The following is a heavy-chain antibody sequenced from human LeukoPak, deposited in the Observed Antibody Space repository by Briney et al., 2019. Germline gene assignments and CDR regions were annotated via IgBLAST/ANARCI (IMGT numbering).Heavy chain of an antibody. CDR2: IYYSGST. CDR1: GGSISSYY. Sequence: PSETLSLTCTISGGSISSYYWSWIRQPPGKGLEWIGYIYYSGSTNYNPSLKSRVTISVDTSKNQFSLKLTSVTAADTAVYYCARGVPEYYDFWSGYFYYFDYWGQGTLVTVSS. V-gene: IGHV4-59*01. CDR3: ARGVPEYYDFWSGYFYYFDY. J-gene: IGHJ4*02. D-gene: IGHD3-3*01.